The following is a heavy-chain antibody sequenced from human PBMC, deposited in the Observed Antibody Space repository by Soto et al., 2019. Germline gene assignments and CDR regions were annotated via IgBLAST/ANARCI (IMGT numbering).Heavy chain of an antibody. CDR1: GFTFNSNS. J-gene: IGHJ5*02. CDR3: AKDKLGPTWFDP. CDR2: ISSANAYI. Sequence: TGGSLRLSCVASGFTFNSNSMNWVRQAPGKGLEWVSSISSANAYIYYADSAKGRFTISRDNSKNTLYLQMNSLRAEDTAVYYCAKDKLGPTWFDPWGQGTLVTVSS. D-gene: IGHD1-26*01. V-gene: IGHV3-21*04.